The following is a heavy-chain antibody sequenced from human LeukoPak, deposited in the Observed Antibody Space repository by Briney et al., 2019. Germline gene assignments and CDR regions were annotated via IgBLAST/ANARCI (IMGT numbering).Heavy chain of an antibody. CDR3: ARVLFYSSGNKSNRVDY. Sequence: ASVKVSCKASGYTFSSYYMHWVRQAPGEGLEWMGIINPDSGGTNYAQKFQGRVTMTRDTSIRTAYMELSRLRSDDTAVYYCARVLFYSSGNKSNRVDYWGQGTLVTVSS. V-gene: IGHV1-2*02. CDR1: GYTFSSYY. J-gene: IGHJ4*02. CDR2: INPDSGGT. D-gene: IGHD6-19*01.